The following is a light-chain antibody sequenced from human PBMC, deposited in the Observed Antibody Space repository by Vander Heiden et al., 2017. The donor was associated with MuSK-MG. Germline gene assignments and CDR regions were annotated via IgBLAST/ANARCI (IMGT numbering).Light chain of an antibody. CDR1: QSINSY. Sequence: DIKMTQSPSSLSASVGDRVTITCRASQSINSYLNWYQQKPQKAPKLLIYAASSLQSGVPSRFSGSESGTDFTLTINSLQPADVATYYCQQSYSTPYTFGQGTKLEIK. V-gene: IGKV1-39*01. CDR2: AAS. J-gene: IGKJ2*01. CDR3: QQSYSTPYT.